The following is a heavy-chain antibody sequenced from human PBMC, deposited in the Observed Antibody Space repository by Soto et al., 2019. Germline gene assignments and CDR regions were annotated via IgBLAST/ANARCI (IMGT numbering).Heavy chain of an antibody. J-gene: IGHJ4*02. V-gene: IGHV3-30*18. Sequence: QVLLVESGGGVVQPGRSLRLSCVASGFTFSSHAIHWARQAPGKGLEWVTVISYDGSNKYYADSVKGRFTISRDNSKNTLYLQMDSLRAEDTAVYYCAKDRGSGCYFGRDYWGQGTLVTVSS. CDR3: AKDRGSGCYFGRDY. CDR1: GFTFSSHA. CDR2: ISYDGSNK. D-gene: IGHD3-10*01.